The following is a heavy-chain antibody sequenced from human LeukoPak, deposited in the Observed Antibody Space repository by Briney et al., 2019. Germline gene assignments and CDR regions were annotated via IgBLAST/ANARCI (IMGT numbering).Heavy chain of an antibody. CDR2: ISSSGSTK. V-gene: IGHV3-48*03. CDR3: ARDRTADSCMDV. J-gene: IGHJ6*02. CDR1: GFTFSSYE. D-gene: IGHD2-21*01. Sequence: GGSLRLSCAASGFTFSSYEMNWVRQAPGKGLEWVSYISSSGSTKYYGDSVKGRFTISRDNAKNSLYLQMNSLRAEDTAVYYCARDRTADSCMDVWGQGTTVTVS.